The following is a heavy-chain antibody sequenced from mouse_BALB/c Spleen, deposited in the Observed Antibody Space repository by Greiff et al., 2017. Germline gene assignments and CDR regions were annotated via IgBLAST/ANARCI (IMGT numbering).Heavy chain of an antibody. CDR1: GYSITSDYA. J-gene: IGHJ3*01. CDR2: ISYSGST. Sequence: EVQLVESGPGLVKPSQSLSLTCTVTGYSITSDYAWNWIRQFPGNKLEWMGYISYSGSTSYNPSLKSRISITRDTSKNQFFLQLNSVTTEDTATYYCARWGGNYVIFAYWGQGTLVTVSA. D-gene: IGHD2-1*01. CDR3: ARWGGNYVIFAY. V-gene: IGHV3-2*02.